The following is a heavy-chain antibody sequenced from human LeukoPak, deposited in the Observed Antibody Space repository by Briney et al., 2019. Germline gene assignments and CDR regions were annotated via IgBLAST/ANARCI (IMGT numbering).Heavy chain of an antibody. CDR3: ARESSGWANWFDP. D-gene: IGHD6-19*01. J-gene: IGHJ5*02. V-gene: IGHV1-69*01. CDR1: GGTLSSYA. CDR2: IIPIFGTA. Sequence: GSSVKVSCKASGGTLSSYAISWVRQAPGQGLEWMGGIIPIFGTANYAQKFQGRVTITADESTSTAYMELSSLRSEDTAVYYCARESSGWANWFDPWGQGTLVTVSS.